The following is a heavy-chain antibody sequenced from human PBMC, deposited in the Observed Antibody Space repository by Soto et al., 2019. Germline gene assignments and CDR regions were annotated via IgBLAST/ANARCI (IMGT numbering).Heavy chain of an antibody. V-gene: IGHV1-8*01. D-gene: IGHD2-2*01. CDR3: ARGTYFTSNHYMDV. CDR2: MNPNSGNT. CDR1: GYTFTSYD. J-gene: IGHJ6*03. Sequence: ASVTVSCKASGYTFTSYDINWVRQATGQGLEWMGWMNPNSGNTGYAQKFQGRVTMTRNTSISTAYMELSSLRSEDTAVYYCARGTYFTSNHYMDVWGEGTTVTVSS.